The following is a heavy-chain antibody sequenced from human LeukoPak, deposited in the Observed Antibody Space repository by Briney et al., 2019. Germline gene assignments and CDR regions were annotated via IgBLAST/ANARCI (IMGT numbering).Heavy chain of an antibody. V-gene: IGHV4-39*01. J-gene: IGHJ4*02. D-gene: IGHD6-19*01. CDR1: GGSISTYY. CDR2: LYYSGST. CDR3: ATLDPQWLITN. Sequence: SETLSLTCTVSGGSISTYYWGWIRQPPGKGLEWIGTLYYSGSTSDNPSLKSRVTISVDTSKNQFSLKLSSVTAADTAVYYCATLDPQWLITNWGQGTLVTVSS.